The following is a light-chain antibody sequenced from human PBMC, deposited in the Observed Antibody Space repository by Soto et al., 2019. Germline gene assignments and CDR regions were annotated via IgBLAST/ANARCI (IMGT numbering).Light chain of an antibody. V-gene: IGKV1-17*01. CDR1: QDIGNA. J-gene: IGKJ1*01. CDR3: QQYGSSGT. CDR2: AAS. Sequence: IQMTQSPSSLSASVGYRFTITCRASQDIGNALGWFQQKPGKAPKRLIYAASTLQSGVPSRFSGSGSGTGFTLTISRLEPEDFAVYYCQQYGSSGTFGQGTTGDIK.